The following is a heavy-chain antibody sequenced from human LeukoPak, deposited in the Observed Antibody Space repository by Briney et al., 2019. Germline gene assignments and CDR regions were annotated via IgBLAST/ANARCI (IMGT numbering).Heavy chain of an antibody. V-gene: IGHV4-59*01. CDR1: GGSISSYY. D-gene: IGHD6-13*01. CDR3: ARSQYSSSWRTGFDY. Sequence: SETLSLTCTVSGGSISSYYWSWIRQPPGKGLEWIGYIYYSGSTNYSPSLKSRVTISVDTSKNQFSLKLSSVTAADTAVYYCARSQYSSSWRTGFDYWGQGTLVTVSS. CDR2: IYYSGST. J-gene: IGHJ4*02.